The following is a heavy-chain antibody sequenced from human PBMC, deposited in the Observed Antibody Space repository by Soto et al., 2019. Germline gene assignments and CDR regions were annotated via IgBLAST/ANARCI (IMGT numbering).Heavy chain of an antibody. CDR1: GDTFNFYT. D-gene: IGHD3-10*01. CDR2: IIPMLGMS. J-gene: IGHJ4*02. V-gene: IGHV1-69*02. Sequence: QVQLVQSGAEVKKPGSSVKVSCKASGDTFNFYTISWVRQAPGQGLEWMGRIIPMLGMSNYAQKFQDRVTIIADKSTSTAYMQLSSLRSEDTAIYYFAISYRSGSRPFDYWGQATLVTVSS. CDR3: AISYRSGSRPFDY.